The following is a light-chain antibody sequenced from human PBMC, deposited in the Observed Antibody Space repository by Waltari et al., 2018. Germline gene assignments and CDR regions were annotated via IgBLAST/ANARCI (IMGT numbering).Light chain of an antibody. CDR3: CSYAGSYIWV. J-gene: IGLJ3*02. V-gene: IGLV2-11*01. Sequence: QSALTQPRSVSGSPGQSVAISCTGTSSDVGTYKYVSWYQQHPGKAPKLIIYDVNGRPPGVPDRFSGSKSGNTASLTIPGLQAEDEADYYCCSYAGSYIWVFGGGTKLTVL. CDR2: DVN. CDR1: SSDVGTYKY.